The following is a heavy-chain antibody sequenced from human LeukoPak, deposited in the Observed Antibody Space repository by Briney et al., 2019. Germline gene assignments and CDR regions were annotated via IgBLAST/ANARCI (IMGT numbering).Heavy chain of an antibody. Sequence: GGSLRLSCEASGFTFSSTGMHWVRQAPGKGLDWVSFIRYDGSNKYYGDSVKGRFTISRDNSKNTLYLQMNSLRAEDTAVYYCARAGYCSSTNCYGNWYFNLWGRGTLVTVAS. CDR2: IRYDGSNK. CDR3: ARAGYCSSTNCYGNWYFNL. J-gene: IGHJ2*01. V-gene: IGHV3-30*02. CDR1: GFTFSSTG. D-gene: IGHD2-2*01.